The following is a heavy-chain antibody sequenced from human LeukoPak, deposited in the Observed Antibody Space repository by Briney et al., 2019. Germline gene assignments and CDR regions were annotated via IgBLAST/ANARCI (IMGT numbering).Heavy chain of an antibody. Sequence: ASVKVSCKASGGTFSSYAISWVRQAPGQGLEWMGGIIPIFGTANYAQKFQGRVTITADESTSTAYMELSSLRSEDTAVYYCASRIQPPRSHLRYFDWFPPRYYFDYRGQGTLVTVSS. V-gene: IGHV1-69*13. D-gene: IGHD3-9*01. CDR3: ASRIQPPRSHLRYFDWFPPRYYFDY. J-gene: IGHJ4*02. CDR2: IIPIFGTA. CDR1: GGTFSSYA.